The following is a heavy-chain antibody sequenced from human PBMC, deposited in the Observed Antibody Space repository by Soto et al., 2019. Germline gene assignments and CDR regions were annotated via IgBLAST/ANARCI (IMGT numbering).Heavy chain of an antibody. Sequence: AVKVSCKASGGTFSSYAISWVRQAPGQGLEWMGGIIPIFGTANYAQKFQGRVTITADKSTSTAYMELSSLRSEDTAVYYCARDKDSSGYYHHDYWGQGTLVIVSS. J-gene: IGHJ4*02. CDR1: GGTFSSYA. D-gene: IGHD3-22*01. CDR2: IIPIFGTA. V-gene: IGHV1-69*06. CDR3: ARDKDSSGYYHHDY.